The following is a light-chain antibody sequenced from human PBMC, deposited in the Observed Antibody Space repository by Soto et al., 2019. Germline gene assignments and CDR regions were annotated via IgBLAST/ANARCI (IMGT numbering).Light chain of an antibody. Sequence: DLQMTQSPPSVSASVGDIVTITCRASQDVGKWLAWYQQKPGKAPTLLIHGASSLQSGVPPRYSGSGYGTDFTLTISSLQPEDCATYYCPQANSCPITFGQGTRL. J-gene: IGKJ5*01. CDR3: PQANSCPIT. CDR2: GAS. V-gene: IGKV1-12*01. CDR1: QDVGKW.